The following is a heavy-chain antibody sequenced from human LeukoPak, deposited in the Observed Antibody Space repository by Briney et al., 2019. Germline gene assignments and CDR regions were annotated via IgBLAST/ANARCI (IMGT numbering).Heavy chain of an antibody. D-gene: IGHD6-25*01. CDR2: IGWDGFST. CDR3: AKSDVPSIAAYYFDS. V-gene: IGHV3-43*01. Sequence: GGSLRLSCAASGFTFYYYTMHWVRQTPGKGLECISLIGWDGFSTYYAASVKGRFTISRDNSKSSLYLQMDALTADDSGLYYCAKSDVPSIAAYYFDSWGEGTLVTVSS. J-gene: IGHJ4*02. CDR1: GFTFYYYT.